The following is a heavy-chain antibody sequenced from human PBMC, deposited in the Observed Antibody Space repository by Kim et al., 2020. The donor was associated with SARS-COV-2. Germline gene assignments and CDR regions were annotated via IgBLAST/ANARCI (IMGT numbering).Heavy chain of an antibody. V-gene: IGHV3-30-3*01. J-gene: IGHJ6*02. CDR1: GFTFSSYA. Sequence: GGSLRLSCAASGFTFSSYAMHWVRQAPGKGLEWVAVISYDGSNKYYADSVKGRFTISRDNSKNTLYLQMNSLRAEDTAVYYCARSIAARRYYYGMDVWGQGTTVTVSS. D-gene: IGHD6-6*01. CDR3: ARSIAARRYYYGMDV. CDR2: ISYDGSNK.